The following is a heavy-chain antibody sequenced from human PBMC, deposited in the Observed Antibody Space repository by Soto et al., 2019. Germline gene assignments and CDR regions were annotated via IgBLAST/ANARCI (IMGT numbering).Heavy chain of an antibody. D-gene: IGHD4-17*01. CDR1: GYTFTSYA. CDR2: INAGNGNT. J-gene: IGHJ4*02. V-gene: IGHV1-3*01. Sequence: ASVKVSCKASGYTFTSYAMHWVRQAPGQRLEWMGWINAGNGNTKYSQKFQGRVTITRDTSASTAYMELSSLRSEDTAVYYCARVPYGDYVFGYWGQGTLVTVSS. CDR3: ARVPYGDYVFGY.